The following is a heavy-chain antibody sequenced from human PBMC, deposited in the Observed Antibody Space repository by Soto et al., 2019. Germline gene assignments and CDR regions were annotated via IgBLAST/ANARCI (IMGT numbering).Heavy chain of an antibody. CDR2: ISSSSSYI. CDR1: GFTFSSYS. J-gene: IGHJ3*02. Sequence: GGSLRLSCAASGFTFSSYSMNWVRQAPGKGLEWVSSISSSSSYIYYADSVKGRFTISRDNAKNSLYLQMNSLRAEDTAVYYCARDLLVERGALDIWGQGTMVTVS. V-gene: IGHV3-21*01. CDR3: ARDLLVERGALDI.